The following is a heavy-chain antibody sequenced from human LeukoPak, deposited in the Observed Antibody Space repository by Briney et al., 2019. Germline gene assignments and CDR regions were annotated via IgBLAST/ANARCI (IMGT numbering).Heavy chain of an antibody. CDR2: INPSGGST. CDR3: ARESPRTHSHDYGDYVGPYFDY. D-gene: IGHD4-17*01. J-gene: IGHJ4*02. Sequence: GASVKVSCKASGYTFTSYYMHWVRQAPGQGLEWMGIINPSGGSTSYAQKFQGRVTMTRDTSTSTVYMELSSLRSEDTAVYYCARESPRTHSHDYGDYVGPYFDYWGQGTLVTVSS. CDR1: GYTFTSYY. V-gene: IGHV1-46*01.